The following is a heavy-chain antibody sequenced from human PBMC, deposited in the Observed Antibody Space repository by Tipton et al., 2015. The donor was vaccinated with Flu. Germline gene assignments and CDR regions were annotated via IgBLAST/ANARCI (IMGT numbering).Heavy chain of an antibody. CDR3: ARRDYSNYVSDPKNWFDP. CDR2: IYHSGNT. D-gene: IGHD4-11*01. J-gene: IGHJ5*02. Sequence: LRLSCAVSGYSIRSSNYYWGWIRQPPGKGLEWIGNIYHSGNTYRNPSLKSRVTISVDRSKNQFSLKVTSVTAADTAVYFCARRDYSNYVSDPKNWFDPWGQGTLVTVSS. V-gene: IGHV4-38-2*01. CDR1: GYSIRSSNYY.